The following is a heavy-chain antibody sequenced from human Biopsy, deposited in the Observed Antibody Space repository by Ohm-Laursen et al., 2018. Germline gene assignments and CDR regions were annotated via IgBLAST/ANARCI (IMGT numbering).Heavy chain of an antibody. D-gene: IGHD3-9*01. Sequence: VASVKVSCKASGGTFSNYGVNWVRQAPGQGLEWLGGNIPILGTGNYAQKFQDRVTVAADTSTSTATMELRSLRSDDTAVYYCATKLTGYFHHWGQGTLVIVPS. CDR1: GGTFSNYG. J-gene: IGHJ1*01. V-gene: IGHV1-69*06. CDR3: ATKLTGYFHH. CDR2: NIPILGTG.